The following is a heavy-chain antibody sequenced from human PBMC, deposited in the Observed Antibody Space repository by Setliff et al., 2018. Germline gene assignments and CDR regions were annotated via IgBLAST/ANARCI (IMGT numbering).Heavy chain of an antibody. Sequence: GASVKVSCKASGYTFTTYAISWMRQAPGQVLEWMGWINTNTGNPSYAQGFTGRFAFSLDTSVSTAYLQISSLKAEDTALYYCARASRFGTIKYRGDYYMDVWGKGTTVTVSS. D-gene: IGHD3-10*01. J-gene: IGHJ6*03. CDR2: INTNTGNP. CDR1: GYTFTTYA. CDR3: ARASRFGTIKYRGDYYMDV. V-gene: IGHV7-4-1*02.